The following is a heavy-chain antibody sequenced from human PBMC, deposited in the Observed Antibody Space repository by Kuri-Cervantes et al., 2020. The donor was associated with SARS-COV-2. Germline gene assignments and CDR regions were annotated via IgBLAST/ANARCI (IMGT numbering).Heavy chain of an antibody. CDR1: GFTFNTYN. CDR2: IGPSNTYI. D-gene: IGHD1-26*01. Sequence: GGSLRLSCAASGFTFNTYNMKWVRQAPGKGLEWVSGIGPSNTYIYYADSVKGRFIISRDNARKTLYLQMNSLRFEDTAVYYCAREGSYGYAFDIWGQGTMVTVSS. J-gene: IGHJ3*02. V-gene: IGHV3-21*01. CDR3: AREGSYGYAFDI.